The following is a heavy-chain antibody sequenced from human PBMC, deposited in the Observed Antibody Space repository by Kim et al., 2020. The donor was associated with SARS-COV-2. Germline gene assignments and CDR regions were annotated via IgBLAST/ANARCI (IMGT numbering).Heavy chain of an antibody. J-gene: IGHJ4*02. CDR2: IRGDGGST. CDR1: GFTIDDHA. CDR3: ATTKGSGSYYRSFDY. Sequence: GGSLRLSCAASGFTIDDHAMYWVRQVAGKGLEWVSLIRGDGGSTHSADSVKGRFTIARDNSKNSLYLQMNSLTAADSALYYCATTKGSGSYYRSFDYWGQGTLVTVSS. D-gene: IGHD3-10*01. V-gene: IGHV3-43*02.